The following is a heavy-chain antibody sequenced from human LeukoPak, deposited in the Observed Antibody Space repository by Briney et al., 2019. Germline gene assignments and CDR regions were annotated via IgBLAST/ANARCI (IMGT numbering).Heavy chain of an antibody. V-gene: IGHV4-4*02. CDR2: IYHSGST. J-gene: IGHJ4*02. CDR3: ARDSASITMVRGAFDY. CDR1: GGSISSSNW. Sequence: PSGTLSLTCAVSGGSISSSNWWSWVRHPPGKGLEWIGEIYHSGSTNYNPSLKSRVTISVDKSKNQFSLRLSSVTAADTAVYYCARDSASITMVRGAFDYWGQGTLVTVSS. D-gene: IGHD3-10*01.